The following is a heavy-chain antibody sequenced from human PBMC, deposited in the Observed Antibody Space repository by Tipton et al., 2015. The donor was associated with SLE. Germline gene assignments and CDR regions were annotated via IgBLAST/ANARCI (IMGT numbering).Heavy chain of an antibody. CDR2: IYYSGST. CDR1: GDSISRYY. V-gene: IGHV4-59*12. CDR3: ARSDGLGSHFDH. J-gene: IGHJ4*02. D-gene: IGHD6-19*01. Sequence: TLSLTCTVSGDSISRYYWSWIRQPPGKGLEWIGYIYYSGSTNYNPSLKSRVTISVDTSKNQVSLKLTSVTAADTAVYYCARSDGLGSHFDHWGQGTLVTVSS.